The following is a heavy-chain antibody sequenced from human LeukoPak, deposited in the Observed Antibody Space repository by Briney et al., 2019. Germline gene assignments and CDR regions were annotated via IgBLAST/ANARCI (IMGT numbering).Heavy chain of an antibody. V-gene: IGHV4-59*11. D-gene: IGHD4-17*01. Sequence: SETLSLTCTVSGDSMNSHYWSWIRQPPGKGLEWTGYISYIGSTNYNPSLKSRVTISVDTSKNQFSLRLSSVTAADTAVYYCARDPTTVTKGLDIWGQGTVVTVSS. CDR3: ARDPTTVTKGLDI. CDR2: ISYIGST. CDR1: GDSMNSHY. J-gene: IGHJ3*02.